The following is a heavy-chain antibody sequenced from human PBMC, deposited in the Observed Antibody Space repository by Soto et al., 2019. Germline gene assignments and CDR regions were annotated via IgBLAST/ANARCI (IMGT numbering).Heavy chain of an antibody. CDR3: ARVSSGWPKYYFDY. D-gene: IGHD6-19*01. CDR2: IYSGGST. Sequence: GGSLRLSCAASEFTVSSNYMNWVRQAPGKGLECVSIIYSGGSTYYADSVKGRFTISRYNAKNSLYLQMNSLRAEDTAVYYCARVSSGWPKYYFDYWGQGTLVTVSS. V-gene: IGHV3-53*01. J-gene: IGHJ4*02. CDR1: EFTVSSNY.